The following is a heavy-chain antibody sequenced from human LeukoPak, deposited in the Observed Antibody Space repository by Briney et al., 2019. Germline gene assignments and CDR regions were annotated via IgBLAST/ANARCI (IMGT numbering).Heavy chain of an antibody. J-gene: IGHJ4*02. V-gene: IGHV3-23*01. D-gene: IGHD3-9*01. Sequence: GGSLRLSCAASGFVFSNYAMYWVRQAPGKGLEWVSAISGRSDNTYYADSVKGRFTLSRDSSKNTLYLQMNSLRADDTAVYYCAKWGDYDVLTGYYVSDFWGQGTLVTVSS. CDR3: AKWGDYDVLTGYYVSDF. CDR1: GFVFSNYA. CDR2: ISGRSDNT.